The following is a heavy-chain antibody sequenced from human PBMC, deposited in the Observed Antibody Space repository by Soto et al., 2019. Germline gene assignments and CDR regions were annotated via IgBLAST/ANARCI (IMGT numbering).Heavy chain of an antibody. Sequence: SETLSLTCAVYGGSFSGYYWSWIRQPPGKGLEWIGEINHSGSTNYNPSLKSRVTISVDTSKNQFSLKLSSVTAADTAVYYCATLSKLWFGEFNWFDPWGQGTSVPVSS. CDR3: ATLSKLWFGEFNWFDP. V-gene: IGHV4-34*01. J-gene: IGHJ5*02. CDR2: INHSGST. CDR1: GGSFSGYY. D-gene: IGHD3-10*01.